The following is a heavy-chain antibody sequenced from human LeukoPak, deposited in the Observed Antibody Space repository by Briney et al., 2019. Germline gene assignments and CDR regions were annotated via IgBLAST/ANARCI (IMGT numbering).Heavy chain of an antibody. D-gene: IGHD7-27*01. J-gene: IGHJ4*02. Sequence: SETLSLTCAVYGGSFSGYYWSWIRQPPGKGLEWIGEINHSGSTNYNPSLKSRVTISVDTSKNQFSLTLTSVTAADTAVYYCARGPHWDPHFDYWGQGTLVTVSS. CDR3: ARGPHWDPHFDY. CDR1: GGSFSGYY. V-gene: IGHV4-34*01. CDR2: INHSGST.